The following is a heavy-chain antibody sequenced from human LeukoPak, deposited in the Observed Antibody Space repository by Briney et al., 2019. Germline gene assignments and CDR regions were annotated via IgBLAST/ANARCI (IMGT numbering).Heavy chain of an antibody. CDR2: IYHSGST. CDR3: AKREQQLGPRRWFDP. Sequence: SETLSLTCAVSGYSISSGYYWGWIRQPPGKVQEWIGSIYHSGSTYYNPSLKGRFTISVDTSKNQHSLKLSSVTAAHTAVYYGAKREQQLGPRRWFDPWGQGTLVTVSS. V-gene: IGHV4-38-2*01. D-gene: IGHD6-13*01. J-gene: IGHJ5*02. CDR1: GYSISSGYY.